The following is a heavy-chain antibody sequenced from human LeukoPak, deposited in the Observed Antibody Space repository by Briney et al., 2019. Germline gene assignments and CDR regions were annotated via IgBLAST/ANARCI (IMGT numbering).Heavy chain of an antibody. V-gene: IGHV4-34*01. CDR2: INHSGST. J-gene: IGHJ6*03. CDR3: ASVVPAATSWAYYYYYMTS. Sequence: SETLSLTCAVYGGSFSGYYWSWIRQPPGKGLEWIGEINHSGSTNYNPSLKSRVTISVDTSKNQFSLKLSSVTAADTAVYYCASVVPAATSWAYYYYYMTSGAKGPRSPSP. D-gene: IGHD2-2*01. CDR1: GGSFSGYY.